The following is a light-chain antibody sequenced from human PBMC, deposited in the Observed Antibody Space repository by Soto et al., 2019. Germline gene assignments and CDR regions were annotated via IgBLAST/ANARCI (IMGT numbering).Light chain of an antibody. Sequence: EIVLTQSPATLSLSPGERATLSCRASQTVGSYLAWFRQTPGQAPSLLIYDTSIRATGIPDRFSGSGSGTDFPLTISRLEAEDFAVYHCQXRSDWPPTXGQGTKVDIK. CDR3: QXRSDWPPT. V-gene: IGKV3-11*01. CDR1: QTVGSY. CDR2: DTS. J-gene: IGKJ1*01.